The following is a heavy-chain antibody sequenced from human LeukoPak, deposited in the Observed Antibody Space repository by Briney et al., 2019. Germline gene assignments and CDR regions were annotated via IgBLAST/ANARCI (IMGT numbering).Heavy chain of an antibody. V-gene: IGHV3-72*01. J-gene: IGHJ4*02. CDR2: SRIKADGYIT. CDR1: GFIFSDHY. D-gene: IGHD1-1*01. Sequence: WGSLRLSCAVSGFIFSDHYMDWVRQAPGKGPEWVARSRIKADGYITQYAASVQDRFTISRDESKDSLYLQMNSLKTEDTAVYYCVRGHNSFDYWGQGTLVTVFS. CDR3: VRGHNSFDY.